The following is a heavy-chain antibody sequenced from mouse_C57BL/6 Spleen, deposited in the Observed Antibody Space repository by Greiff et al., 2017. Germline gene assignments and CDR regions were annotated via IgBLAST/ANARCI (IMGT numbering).Heavy chain of an antibody. J-gene: IGHJ1*03. Sequence: EVMLVESGGGLVKPGGSLKLSCAASGSTFSDYGMHCVRQAPEKGLEWVAYISSGSSTIYYADTVKGRFTISRDNAKNPLFLQMTSLRSEDTAMYYCAKTNSHWYFDVWGTGTTVTVSS. D-gene: IGHD1-3*01. CDR2: ISSGSSTI. CDR1: GSTFSDYG. V-gene: IGHV5-17*01. CDR3: AKTNSHWYFDV.